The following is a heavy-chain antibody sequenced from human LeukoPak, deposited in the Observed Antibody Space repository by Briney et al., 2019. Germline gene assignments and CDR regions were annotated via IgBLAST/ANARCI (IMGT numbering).Heavy chain of an antibody. J-gene: IGHJ4*02. V-gene: IGHV3-30-3*02. D-gene: IGHD1-26*01. CDR1: GFTFTRYD. Sequence: GGSLRLSCAASGFTFTRYDMHWVRQAPGKGLEWVAVVSNDETNKDYGNSVKGRFTIARDNSKNTLYLQMNSLRVEDTAVYYCAKKTPGATPLDYWGQGTLVTVSS. CDR3: AKKTPGATPLDY. CDR2: VSNDETNK.